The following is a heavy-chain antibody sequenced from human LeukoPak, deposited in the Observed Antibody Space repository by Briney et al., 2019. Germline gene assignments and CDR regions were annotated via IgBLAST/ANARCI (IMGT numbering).Heavy chain of an antibody. CDR2: IYYSGST. Sequence: SQTPSLTCTVSGGSISSGGYYWSWIRQHPGKGLEWIGYIYYSGSTYYNPSLKSRVTISVDTSKNQFSLKLSSVTAADTAVYYCARDFPTPNIVVVPAAILWGQGTLVTVSS. CDR1: GGSISSGGYY. D-gene: IGHD2-2*01. V-gene: IGHV4-31*03. CDR3: ARDFPTPNIVVVPAAIL. J-gene: IGHJ4*02.